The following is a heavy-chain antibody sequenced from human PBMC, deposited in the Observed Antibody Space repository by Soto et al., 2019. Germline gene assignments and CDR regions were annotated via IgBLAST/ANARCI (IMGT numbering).Heavy chain of an antibody. J-gene: IGHJ4*02. CDR2: ISYDGSNK. CDR1: GFTFSSYA. CDR3: ARDFKYSSGWYPSVER. V-gene: IGHV3-30-3*01. D-gene: IGHD6-19*01. Sequence: PGGSLRLSCAASGFTFSSYAMHWVRQAPGKGLEWVAVISYDGSNKYYADSVKGRFTISRDNSKNTLYLQMNSLRAEDTAVYYCARDFKYSSGWYPSVERWGQGTLVTVSS.